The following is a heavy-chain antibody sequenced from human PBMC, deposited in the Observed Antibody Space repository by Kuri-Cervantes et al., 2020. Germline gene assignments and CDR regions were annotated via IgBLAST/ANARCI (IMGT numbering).Heavy chain of an antibody. CDR3: ARGTAVTTLNY. D-gene: IGHD4-17*01. J-gene: IGHJ4*02. V-gene: IGHV1-18*04. CDR1: GYTFTGYY. Sequence: ASVKVSCKASGYTFTGYYMHWVRQAPGQGLEWMGWISAYNGNTNYAQKLQGRVTMTTDTSTSTAYMELRSLRSDDTAVYYCARGTAVTTLNYWGQGTLVTVSS. CDR2: ISAYNGNT.